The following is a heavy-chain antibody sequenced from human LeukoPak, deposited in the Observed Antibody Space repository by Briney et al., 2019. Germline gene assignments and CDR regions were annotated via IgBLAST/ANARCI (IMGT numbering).Heavy chain of an antibody. CDR2: ISGSGGST. V-gene: IGHV3-23*01. D-gene: IGHD2-2*01. CDR3: AKLGCSRTSCYAADYSSHYGMDV. Sequence: GGSLRLSCAASGFTFSNFAMSWVRQAPGKGLEWVSAISGSGGSTYYAGSVKGRFTISRDNSKNTLYLQMNSLRAEDTAVYYCAKLGCSRTSCYAADYSSHYGMDVWGQGTTVTVSS. J-gene: IGHJ6*02. CDR1: GFTFSNFA.